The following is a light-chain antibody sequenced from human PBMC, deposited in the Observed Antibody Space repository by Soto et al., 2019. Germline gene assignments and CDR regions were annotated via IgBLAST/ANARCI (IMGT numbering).Light chain of an antibody. CDR1: QSVSTRY. CDR2: GAS. CDR3: HQFGSSPPAFT. V-gene: IGKV3-20*01. J-gene: IGKJ2*01. Sequence: ESMLTQSPGTLSLSPGERATLSCRASQSVSTRYLAWYQQKPGQAPRLLIYGASIRATGIPDRFSGSGSGTELTFTISRREPEDFAVYYCHQFGSSPPAFTFGEGTKLEI.